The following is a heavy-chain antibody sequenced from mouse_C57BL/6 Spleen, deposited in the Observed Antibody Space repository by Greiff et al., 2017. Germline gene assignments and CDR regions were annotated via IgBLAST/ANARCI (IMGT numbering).Heavy chain of an antibody. Sequence: VQLKQSGAELVKPGASVKLSCTASGFNIKDYYMHWVKQRTEQGLEWIGRIDPEDGETKYAPKFQGKDTITADTPSNTDYLQLSSLTSEDTAVYYCASGITTVVAKGYYFDYWGQGTTLTVSS. CDR3: ASGITTVVAKGYYFDY. V-gene: IGHV14-2*01. CDR2: IDPEDGET. J-gene: IGHJ2*01. CDR1: GFNIKDYY. D-gene: IGHD1-1*01.